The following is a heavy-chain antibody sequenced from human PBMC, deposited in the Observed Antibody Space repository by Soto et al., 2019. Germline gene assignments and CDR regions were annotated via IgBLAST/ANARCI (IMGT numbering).Heavy chain of an antibody. J-gene: IGHJ4*02. V-gene: IGHV4-34*01. Sequence: SETLSLTCAVDGGYFSGYYGSWIRQPPGKGLEWIGEINHSGSTNYNPSLKSRVTISVDTSKNQFSLKLSSVTAADTAVYYCARIRYYYDSSGYSAFYWGQGTLVTVSS. D-gene: IGHD3-22*01. CDR1: GGYFSGYY. CDR2: INHSGST. CDR3: ARIRYYYDSSGYSAFY.